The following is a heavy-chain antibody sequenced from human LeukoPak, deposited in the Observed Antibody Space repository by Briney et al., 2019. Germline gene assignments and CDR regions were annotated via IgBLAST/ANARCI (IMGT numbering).Heavy chain of an antibody. D-gene: IGHD3-22*01. J-gene: IGHJ4*02. V-gene: IGHV1-69*05. CDR1: GGSFRGYG. CDR3: AAEAVHDSGGYYPSLDY. CDR2: ISPVFGTA. Sequence: GASVKVPCKVSGGSFRGYGFTWVRQAPGQGLEWMGGISPVFGTAAYAQKFKGRVTLTTDESTSTAYLDVSSLRHEDTAIYYCAAEAVHDSGGYYPSLDYWGQGTLVTVSS.